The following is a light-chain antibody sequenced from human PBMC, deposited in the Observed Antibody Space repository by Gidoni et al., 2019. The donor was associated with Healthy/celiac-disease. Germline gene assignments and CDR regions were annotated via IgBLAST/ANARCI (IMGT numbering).Light chain of an antibody. CDR1: QSVSSN. CDR2: GAA. J-gene: IGKJ5*01. CDR3: QQYNNWPPIT. Sequence: IDMTQSPATLSVSPGERATLSCRASQSVSSNLVCYQQKPGQAPRLLIYGAATTATAIPTRFSGSGSGTEFTLTTSSLQYEDFAAYYCQQYNNWPPITFGQGTRLEIK. V-gene: IGKV3-15*01.